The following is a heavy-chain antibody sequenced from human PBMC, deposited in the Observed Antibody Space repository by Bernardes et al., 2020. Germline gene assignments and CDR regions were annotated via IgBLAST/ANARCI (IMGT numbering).Heavy chain of an antibody. J-gene: IGHJ2*01. D-gene: IGHD3-22*01. Sequence: GGSLRLSCAASGFTFSSYWMSWVRQAPGKGLEWLASMKQDGSEKYYVDSVKGRFTVSSDNAKNSLYLQMNSLRAEDTAVYYCARDDSSGYYPYWYFDLWGRGTLVTVSS. V-gene: IGHV3-7*01. CDR2: MKQDGSEK. CDR1: GFTFSSYW. CDR3: ARDDSSGYYPYWYFDL.